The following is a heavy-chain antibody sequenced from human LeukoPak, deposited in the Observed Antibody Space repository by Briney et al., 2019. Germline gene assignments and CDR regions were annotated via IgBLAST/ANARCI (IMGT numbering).Heavy chain of an antibody. CDR1: RFTFSDYY. V-gene: IGHV3-11*06. CDR3: ARESGSYYDILSFDP. D-gene: IGHD3-9*01. Sequence: PGGSLRLSCAASRFTFSDYYMSWIRQAPGKGLEWVSYISSSSSYTNYADSVKGRFTISRDNAKNSLYLQMNSLRAEDTAVYYCARESGSYYDILSFDPWGQGTLVTVSS. J-gene: IGHJ5*02. CDR2: ISSSSSYT.